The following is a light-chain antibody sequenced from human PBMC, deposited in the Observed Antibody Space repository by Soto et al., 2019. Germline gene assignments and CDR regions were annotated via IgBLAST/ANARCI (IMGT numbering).Light chain of an antibody. Sequence: QSVLTQPPSVSGAPGQRVTISCTGSSSNIGALYDVNWYQQLPGTAPKLLIYDNNNRPSGVPDRFSGSKSGTSASLAITGLQAEDEADYYCQSYDNSLGGHVVFGGGTKVTVL. J-gene: IGLJ2*01. CDR3: QSYDNSLGGHVV. V-gene: IGLV1-40*01. CDR2: DNN. CDR1: SSNIGALYD.